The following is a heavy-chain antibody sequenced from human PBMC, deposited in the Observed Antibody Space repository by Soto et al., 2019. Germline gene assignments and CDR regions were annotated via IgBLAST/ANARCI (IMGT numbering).Heavy chain of an antibody. V-gene: IGHV3-21*01. CDR1: GFTFSRYS. J-gene: IGHJ4*02. Sequence: GGSLRLSCAASGFTFSRYSRNCVRQAPGMVLEWVSSFSSTTNYIYYADSMKGRFTVSRDNAKNSVYLDMNSLSAEDTAVYYCARESEDLTSNFDYWGQGTLVTV. CDR2: FSSTTNYI. CDR3: ARESEDLTSNFDY.